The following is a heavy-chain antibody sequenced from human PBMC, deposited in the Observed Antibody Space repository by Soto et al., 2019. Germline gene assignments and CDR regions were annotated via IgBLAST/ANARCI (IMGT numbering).Heavy chain of an antibody. Sequence: QVQLVQSGAEVKKPGSSVKVSCKASGGTFSSYAISWVRQAPGQGLEWMGGIIPIFGTANYAQKFQGRVTITADKSTSTAYMERSSLRSEDTAVYYCARVPIAVAGTGWFDPWGQGTLVTVSS. CDR1: GGTFSSYA. D-gene: IGHD6-19*01. CDR2: IIPIFGTA. J-gene: IGHJ5*02. CDR3: ARVPIAVAGTGWFDP. V-gene: IGHV1-69*06.